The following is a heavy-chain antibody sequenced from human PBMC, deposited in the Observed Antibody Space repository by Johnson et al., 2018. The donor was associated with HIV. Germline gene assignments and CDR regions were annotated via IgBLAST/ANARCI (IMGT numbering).Heavy chain of an antibody. CDR1: GFTFSSYG. Sequence: QVQLVESGGGVVQPGGSLRLSCAASGFTFSSYGMHWVRQAPGKGLEWVAFIRYEGSNKYYADSVKGRFTIPRDNSKNTLYLQMNSLRAEDTAVYYCAKGASITMIVAVVRAFDIWGQGTMVTVSS. CDR2: IRYEGSNK. CDR3: AKGASITMIVAVVRAFDI. V-gene: IGHV3-30*02. J-gene: IGHJ3*02. D-gene: IGHD3-22*01.